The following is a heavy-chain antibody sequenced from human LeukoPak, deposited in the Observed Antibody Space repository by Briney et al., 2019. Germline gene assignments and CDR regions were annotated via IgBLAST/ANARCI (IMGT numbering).Heavy chain of an antibody. CDR3: CRAYQIAY. CDR2: ISAYNGNT. Sequence: GASAKVSCKASGYTFTSYGISWVRQAPRQGLGWMGWISAYNGNTNYAHKLQGRGTMTTDTSTSTAYLDLRMLRSDDTALYYRCRAYQIAYWSQGTLVTVS. D-gene: IGHD2-2*01. J-gene: IGHJ4*02. CDR1: GYTFTSYG. V-gene: IGHV1-18*01.